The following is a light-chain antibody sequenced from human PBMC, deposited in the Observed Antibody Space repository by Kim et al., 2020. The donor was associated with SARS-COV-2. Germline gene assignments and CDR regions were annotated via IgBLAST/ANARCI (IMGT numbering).Light chain of an antibody. Sequence: GQSITISCTGTSSDIGRYDYVSWYQQHPGKAPKLMIYDVSNRPSGVSNRFSGSKSGNTASLTISGLQPEDEADYYCGSYTSSATLLFGGGTQLTVL. CDR2: DVS. CDR1: SSDIGRYDY. J-gene: IGLJ3*02. CDR3: GSYTSSATLL. V-gene: IGLV2-14*03.